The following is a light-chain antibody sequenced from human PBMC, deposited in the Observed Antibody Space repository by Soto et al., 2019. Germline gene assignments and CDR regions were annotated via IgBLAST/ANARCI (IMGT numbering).Light chain of an antibody. CDR3: QQRSNWPS. CDR2: SAT. V-gene: IGKV1-17*03. CDR1: QDISNF. Sequence: DIQMTQSPSDMSASVGDRVTITCRASQDISNFLVWFQQRPGKVPKRLIYSATRLESGVPSRFSGSGSGTDFTLTISSLEPEDFAVYYCQQRSNWPSFGQGTRLEI. J-gene: IGKJ5*01.